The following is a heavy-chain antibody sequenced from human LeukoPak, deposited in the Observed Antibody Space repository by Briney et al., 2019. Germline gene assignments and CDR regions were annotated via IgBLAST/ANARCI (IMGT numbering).Heavy chain of an antibody. V-gene: IGHV3-48*01. J-gene: IGHJ4*02. CDR1: GFTFSSYS. CDR3: ARRHYDSSGYVLDY. CDR2: ISSSSNTI. Sequence: GGSLRLSCAASGFTFSSYSMNWVRQAPGKGLEWVSYISSSSNTIYYADSVKGRFTISRDNAKNSLYLQMISLRAEDTAVYYCARRHYDSSGYVLDYWGQGTLVTVSS. D-gene: IGHD3-22*01.